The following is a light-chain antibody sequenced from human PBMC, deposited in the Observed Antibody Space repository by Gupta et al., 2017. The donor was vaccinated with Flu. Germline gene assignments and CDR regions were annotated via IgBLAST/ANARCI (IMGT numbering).Light chain of an antibody. CDR1: SLRSYY. V-gene: IGLV3-19*01. CDR3: NSRDSSGNHLGV. Sequence: SELTQDPAVSVALGQTVRLTCQGDSLRSYYASWYRQKPGQAPVLVIYGKNNRPSGIPDRFSGSSSGNTASLTITGAQAEDEADYYCNSRDSSGNHLGVFGGGTKLTVL. J-gene: IGLJ3*02. CDR2: GKN.